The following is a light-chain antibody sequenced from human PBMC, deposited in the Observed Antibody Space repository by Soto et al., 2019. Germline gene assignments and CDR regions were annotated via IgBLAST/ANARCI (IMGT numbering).Light chain of an antibody. V-gene: IGKV3D-15*01. Sequence: EIVLTQSPATLSLSPGERATLTCRASQSVSNFLAWYQHKPGQAPRLLIYDASIRAAGVPARFSGSGSGTEFTLTISSLQSEDFAVYYCQQYNNWPQTFGQGTKVDIK. J-gene: IGKJ1*01. CDR1: QSVSNF. CDR3: QQYNNWPQT. CDR2: DAS.